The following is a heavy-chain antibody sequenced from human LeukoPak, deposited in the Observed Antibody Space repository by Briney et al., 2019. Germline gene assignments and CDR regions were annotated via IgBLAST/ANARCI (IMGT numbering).Heavy chain of an antibody. CDR2: ISAYNGNT. J-gene: IGHJ4*02. Sequence: ASVKVSCKASGYTFTGYSNSWVRQPPGQGLEWMGWISAYNGNTNYAQKLQGRVTMTTDTSTSTAYMELRSPRSDDTAVYYCARGGYYCSSTSCYALWGQGTLVTVAS. D-gene: IGHD2-2*01. CDR1: GYTFTGYS. V-gene: IGHV1-18*01. CDR3: ARGGYYCSSTSCYAL.